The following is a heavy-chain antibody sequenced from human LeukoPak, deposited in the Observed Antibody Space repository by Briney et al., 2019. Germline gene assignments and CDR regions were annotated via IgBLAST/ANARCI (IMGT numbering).Heavy chain of an antibody. CDR3: AKTGGSSWYMDY. D-gene: IGHD6-13*01. Sequence: GGSLRLSCAASGFTFSSYSMNWVRQAPGKGLEWVSSISSSSSYIYYADSVKGRFTISRDNAKNSLYLQMNSLRAEDTAIYYCAKTGGSSWYMDYWGQGALVTVSS. CDR1: GFTFSSYS. V-gene: IGHV3-21*04. J-gene: IGHJ4*02. CDR2: ISSSSSYI.